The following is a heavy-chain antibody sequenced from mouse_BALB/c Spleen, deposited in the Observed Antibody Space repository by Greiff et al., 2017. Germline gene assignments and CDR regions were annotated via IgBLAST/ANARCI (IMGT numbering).Heavy chain of an antibody. V-gene: IGHV1-15*01. D-gene: IGHD2-4*01. CDR1: GYTFTDYE. CDR2: IDPETGGT. Sequence: QVHVKQSGAELVRPGASVTLSCKASGYTFTDYEMHWVKQTPVHGLEWIGAIDPETGGTAYNQKFKGKATLTADKSSSTAYMELRSLTSEDSAVYYCTRGGITPPYAMDYWGQGTSVTGSS. J-gene: IGHJ4*01. CDR3: TRGGITPPYAMDY.